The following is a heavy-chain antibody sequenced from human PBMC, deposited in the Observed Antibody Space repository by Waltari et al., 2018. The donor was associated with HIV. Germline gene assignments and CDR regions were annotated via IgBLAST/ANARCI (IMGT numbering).Heavy chain of an antibody. D-gene: IGHD4-17*01. J-gene: IGHJ3*02. V-gene: IGHV3-74*01. CDR2: ISSDGSTT. Sequence: EVQLVESGGGLVQPGGSLRLSCAASGCTFMSYWMHWVRQAPGKGLLWVSCISSDGSTTNYADSVKGRLTISRDNAKNTLYLQMNSLRADDTAVYYCARENTMTYYDALDIWGQGTMVTVSS. CDR3: ARENTMTYYDALDI. CDR1: GCTFMSYW.